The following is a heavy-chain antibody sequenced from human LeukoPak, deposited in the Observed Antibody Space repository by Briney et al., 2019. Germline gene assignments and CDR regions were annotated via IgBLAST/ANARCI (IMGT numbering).Heavy chain of an antibody. V-gene: IGHV3-66*01. CDR1: GFTVSSNY. D-gene: IGHD4-23*01. CDR3: ASGLDYGGLDY. Sequence: GGSLRLSCAVSGFTVSSNYMSWVRQAPGKGLEWVSIIYSGGSTSYADSVKGRFTISRDNSKNTLYLQMNSLRAEDTAVYYCASGLDYGGLDYWGQGTLVTVSS. CDR2: IYSGGST. J-gene: IGHJ4*02.